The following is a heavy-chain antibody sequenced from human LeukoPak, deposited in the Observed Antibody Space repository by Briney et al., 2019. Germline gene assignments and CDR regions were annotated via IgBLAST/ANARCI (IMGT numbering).Heavy chain of an antibody. V-gene: IGHV3-30*02. D-gene: IGHD4-17*01. J-gene: IGHJ4*02. CDR1: GFTFTTYG. CDR2: IWYDGSNK. CDR3: VKDSTTVTTYADY. Sequence: GGSLRLSCAASGFTFTTYGMHWVRQAPGKGLEWVAIIWYDGSNKYYADSVRGRFTISRDNSKNTLYLQMSSLRAEDTAVYYCVKDSTTVTTYADYWGQGTLVTVSS.